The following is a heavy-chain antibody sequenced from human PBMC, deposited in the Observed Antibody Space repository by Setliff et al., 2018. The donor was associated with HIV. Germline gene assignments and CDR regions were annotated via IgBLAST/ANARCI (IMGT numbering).Heavy chain of an antibody. Sequence: SETLFLTCAVFGGSFSGYYWTWIRQPPGKGLEWIGYIYTSGSTNYNPSLKSRVTISVDTSKNHFSLKLSSVTAADTAVYYCARRAANGLFDYWGQGTLVTVSS. CDR2: IYTSGST. CDR1: GGSFSGYY. CDR3: ARRAANGLFDY. J-gene: IGHJ4*02. D-gene: IGHD2-15*01. V-gene: IGHV4-4*09.